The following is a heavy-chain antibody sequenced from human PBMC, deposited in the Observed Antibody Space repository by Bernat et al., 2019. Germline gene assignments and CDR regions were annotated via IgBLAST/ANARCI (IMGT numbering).Heavy chain of an antibody. V-gene: IGHV3-30*18. J-gene: IGHJ5*02. D-gene: IGHD2-2*01. CDR1: GFTFNNYG. CDR2: ISYVGSST. Sequence: VQLLESGGGLVQPGGSLRLSCAVSGFTFNNYGMHWVRQAPGKGLEWVAVISYVGSSTYYADSVKGRFTISRDNSKNTLYLQMNSLRAEDTAVYYCAKGAEYQLGWWFDPWGQGTLVTVSS. CDR3: AKGAEYQLGWWFDP.